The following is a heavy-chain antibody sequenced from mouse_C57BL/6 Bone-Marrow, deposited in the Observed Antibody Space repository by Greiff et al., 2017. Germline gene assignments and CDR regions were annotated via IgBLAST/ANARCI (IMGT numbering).Heavy chain of an antibody. J-gene: IGHJ3*01. CDR3: ARSLWLGFAY. CDR1: GYTFTSYW. D-gene: IGHD2-2*01. Sequence: QVQLQQPGAELVKPGASVMLSCKASGYTFTSYWMHWVKQGPGQGLEWIGMIYPNSGSTNYNEKFKSKATLTVDKSSSTAYMQLSSLTSEDSAVYYCARSLWLGFAYWGQGTLVTVSA. V-gene: IGHV1-64*01. CDR2: IYPNSGST.